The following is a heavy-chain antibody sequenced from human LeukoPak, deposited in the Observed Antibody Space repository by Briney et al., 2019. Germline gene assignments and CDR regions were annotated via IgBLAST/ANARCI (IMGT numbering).Heavy chain of an antibody. CDR1: GGTFSSYA. Sequence: GASVKVSCKASGGTFSSYAISWVRQAPGQGLEWMGCVNPNSGDTNCAQKFQGSVTMTRDTSISTVYMELSRLRSDDTAVYYCARASGSYWWFDSWGQGTLVTVSS. V-gene: IGHV1-2*02. CDR2: VNPNSGDT. CDR3: ARASGSYWWFDS. D-gene: IGHD1-26*01. J-gene: IGHJ5*01.